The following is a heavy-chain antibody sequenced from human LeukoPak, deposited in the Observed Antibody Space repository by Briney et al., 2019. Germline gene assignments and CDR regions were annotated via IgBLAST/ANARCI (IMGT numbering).Heavy chain of an antibody. V-gene: IGHV3-66*01. CDR3: ANRGYSYGDY. CDR1: GFTVSSNY. Sequence: GGSLRLSCAASGFTVSSNYMSWVRQAPGKGLEWVSVIYSGDNTYYADSVKGRFTISRDNSKNTLYLQMDSLRAEDTAVYYCANRGYSYGDYWGQGTLVTVSS. J-gene: IGHJ4*02. D-gene: IGHD5-18*01. CDR2: IYSGDNT.